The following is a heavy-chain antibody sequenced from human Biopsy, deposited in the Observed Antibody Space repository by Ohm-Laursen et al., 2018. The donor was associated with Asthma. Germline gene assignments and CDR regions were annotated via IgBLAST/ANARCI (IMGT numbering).Heavy chain of an antibody. CDR1: GYPFIGYH. V-gene: IGHV1-69*01. D-gene: IGHD6-13*01. Sequence: SSVKVSCKASGYPFIGYHIHWMRQAPGQGLEWMGRINPNSGATNYAQKFQGRVTITADESTSTAYMELSSLRSEDTAVYYCARGQKSAGDRWFDPWGQGTLVTVSS. CDR3: ARGQKSAGDRWFDP. J-gene: IGHJ5*02. CDR2: INPNSGAT.